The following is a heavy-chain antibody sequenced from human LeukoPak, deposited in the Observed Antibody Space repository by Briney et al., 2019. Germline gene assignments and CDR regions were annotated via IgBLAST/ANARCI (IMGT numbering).Heavy chain of an antibody. CDR3: ARTTVTTNWFDP. V-gene: IGHV1-2*06. CDR2: INPNSGGT. CDR1: AYTFTGYY. D-gene: IGHD4-11*01. J-gene: IGHJ5*02. Sequence: GPSVKLSCKASAYTFTGYYMHWVRQAPGQGLEWMGRINPNSGGTNYAQKFQGRVTMTRDTSISTAYMELSRLRSDDTAVYYCARTTVTTNWFDPWGQGTVVTVSS.